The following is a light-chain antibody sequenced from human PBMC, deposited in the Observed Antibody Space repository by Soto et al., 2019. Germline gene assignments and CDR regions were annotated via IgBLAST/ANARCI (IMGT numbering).Light chain of an antibody. V-gene: IGKV1-5*01. J-gene: IGKJ1*01. Sequence: DIQMTQSPATLSASVGDRVAITCRASQSISRCLTWYQQKPGKAPKLLIYAASTLQSGVPSRFSGSGSGTDFTLTFSCLQSEDFATYYCQQYYNYPRTFGQGTKVDI. CDR1: QSISRC. CDR3: QQYYNYPRT. CDR2: AAS.